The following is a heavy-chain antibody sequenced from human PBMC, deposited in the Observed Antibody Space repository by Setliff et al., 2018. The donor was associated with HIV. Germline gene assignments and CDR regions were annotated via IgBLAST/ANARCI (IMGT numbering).Heavy chain of an antibody. J-gene: IGHJ4*02. CDR1: GASINGGRFY. Sequence: SETLSLTCNVLGASINGGRFYWGWIRQPPGKALEWLGSVFHSGSDYYNPSLKSRVIISVDTSKNHFSLSLSSVTAADTAVYYCARQFWMLTTLYFDSLGPGTLVTVSS. D-gene: IGHD3-16*01. CDR2: VFHSGSD. V-gene: IGHV4-39*01. CDR3: ARQFWMLTTLYFDS.